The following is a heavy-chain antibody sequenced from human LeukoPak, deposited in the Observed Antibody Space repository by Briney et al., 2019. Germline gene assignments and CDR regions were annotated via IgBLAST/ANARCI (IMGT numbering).Heavy chain of an antibody. Sequence: SETLSLTCTVSGGSISGYYWSWIRQPPGKGLEWIGYIYTSGNSNYNPSLKSRVIISVDTSKNQFSLKLSSVTAADTAVYYCARDSGSWLFDYWGQGTLVTVSS. D-gene: IGHD6-13*01. CDR1: GGSISGYY. CDR2: IYTSGNS. CDR3: ARDSGSWLFDY. V-gene: IGHV4-59*01. J-gene: IGHJ4*02.